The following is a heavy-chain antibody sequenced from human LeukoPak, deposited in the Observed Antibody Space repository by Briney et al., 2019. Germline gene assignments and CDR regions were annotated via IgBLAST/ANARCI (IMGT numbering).Heavy chain of an antibody. CDR1: GFTFSSYE. CDR3: ARVHTANYYYYYMDV. V-gene: IGHV3-48*03. J-gene: IGHJ6*03. CDR2: ISSSGSTI. D-gene: IGHD5-18*01. Sequence: GGSLRLSCAASGFTFSSYEMNWVRQAPGKGLEWVSYISSSGSTIYYADSVKGRFTISRDNAKNSLYLQMNSLRAEDTAVYYCARVHTANYYYYYMDVWGKGTTVTISS.